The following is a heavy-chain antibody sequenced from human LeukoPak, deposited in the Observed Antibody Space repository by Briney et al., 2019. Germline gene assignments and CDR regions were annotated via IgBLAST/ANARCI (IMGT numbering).Heavy chain of an antibody. Sequence: GGSLRLSCEASGFTFSSYEMNWVRQAPGKGREGVSYIISYSKRIYYADSTKGRFTISRDNEKNTVYLKRNSLRAEDTAVYYCATTSIAAAVPTCFDYWGQGTLVTVFS. D-gene: IGHD6-13*01. J-gene: IGHJ4*02. CDR2: IISYSKRI. CDR3: ATTSIAAAVPTCFDY. CDR1: GFTFSSYE. V-gene: IGHV3-48*03.